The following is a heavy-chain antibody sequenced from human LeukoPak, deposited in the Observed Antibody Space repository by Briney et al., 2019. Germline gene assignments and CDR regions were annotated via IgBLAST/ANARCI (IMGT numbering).Heavy chain of an antibody. Sequence: GGSLRLSCTASGFSFGDYSMNWVRQAPGKGLEWVGFIRSEAYGGATQYAASVKGRFTISRDDSKSIAYLQMNSLKTEDTAVYYCTSQLQLLTFFDYWGQGTLVTVSS. CDR1: GFSFGDYS. D-gene: IGHD6-13*01. CDR3: TSQLQLLTFFDY. J-gene: IGHJ4*02. CDR2: IRSEAYGGAT. V-gene: IGHV3-49*04.